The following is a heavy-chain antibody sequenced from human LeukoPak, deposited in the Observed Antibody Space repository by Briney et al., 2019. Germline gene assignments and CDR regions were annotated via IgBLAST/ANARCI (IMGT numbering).Heavy chain of an antibody. CDR2: ISGSGGST. V-gene: IGHV3-23*01. CDR1: GFTFSSYA. J-gene: IGHJ4*02. Sequence: GGSLRLSCAASGFTFSSYAMSWVRQAPGKGLEWVSAISGSGGSTYYADSVKGRFTISRDSSKNTLYLEMTSLRVEDTAVYYCTRAEFSNSFDDWGQGTLVIVSS. D-gene: IGHD6-6*01. CDR3: TRAEFSNSFDD.